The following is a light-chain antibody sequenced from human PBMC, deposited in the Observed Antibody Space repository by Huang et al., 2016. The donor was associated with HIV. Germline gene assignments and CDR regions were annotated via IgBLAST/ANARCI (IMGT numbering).Light chain of an antibody. J-gene: IGKJ1*01. CDR1: QSISNY. CDR2: AAS. CDR3: QQSYTTPPT. V-gene: IGKV1-39*01. Sequence: DIQMTQSPSSLSASVGDRVTITCWASQSISNYLNWYQQRPGKAPKLLISAASSLQSGVSSRFSGSGSGTDFTLSISSLQAEDFVTYYCQQSYTTPPTFGHGTKVEVK.